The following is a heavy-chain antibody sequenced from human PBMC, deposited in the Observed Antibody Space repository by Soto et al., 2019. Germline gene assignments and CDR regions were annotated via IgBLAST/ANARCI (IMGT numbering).Heavy chain of an antibody. J-gene: IGHJ3*02. CDR2: IDTYGSAT. D-gene: IGHD6-19*01. CDR1: GFTFSSYW. CDR3: ARVLKSSGWDNDVFDI. V-gene: IGHV3-74*01. Sequence: GGSLRLSCAASGFTFSSYWMHWVRQAPGKGLVWVSRIDTYGSATRYAESVKGRFTISRDNAKNTLYLQMSTLRAEDTSFYYCARVLKSSGWDNDVFDIWGQGTMVTVSS.